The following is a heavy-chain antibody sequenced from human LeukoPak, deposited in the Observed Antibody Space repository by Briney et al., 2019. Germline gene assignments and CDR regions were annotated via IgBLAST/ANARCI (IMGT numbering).Heavy chain of an antibody. CDR3: AKTGGSYSTSRWDYYYYFMDV. J-gene: IGHJ6*03. CDR1: GYTFTSYY. V-gene: IGHV1-46*01. Sequence: ASVKVSCKASGYTFTSYYMHWVRQAPGQGLEWMGIINPSGGSTSYAQKFQGRVTMTRDMSTSTAYMDLRSLRSDDTAVYYCAKTGGSYSTSRWDYYYYFMDVWGKGTTVTFSS. D-gene: IGHD1-26*01. CDR2: INPSGGST.